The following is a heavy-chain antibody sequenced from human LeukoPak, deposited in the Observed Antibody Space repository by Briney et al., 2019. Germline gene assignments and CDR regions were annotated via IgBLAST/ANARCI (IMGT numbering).Heavy chain of an antibody. CDR2: IYCSGHT. CDR1: DGSISSYY. V-gene: IGHV4-59*01. CDR3: ASIEVIAVSGNYYYMDV. D-gene: IGHD6-19*01. J-gene: IGHJ6*03. Sequence: SETLSLTCTVSDGSISSYYWSWIRQPPGKGLEWIGNIYCSGHTNYNPSLKSRVTISVDTSKNQFSLKLISVTAADTAVYYCASIEVIAVSGNYYYMDVWGKGTTVTVSS.